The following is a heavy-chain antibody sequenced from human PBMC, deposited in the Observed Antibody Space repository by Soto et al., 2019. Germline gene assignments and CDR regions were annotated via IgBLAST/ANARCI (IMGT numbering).Heavy chain of an antibody. J-gene: IGHJ6*02. Sequence: GASVKVSCKASGYTFTSYGISWVQQAPGQGLEWMGWISAYNGNTNYAQKLQGRVTMTTDTSTSTAYMELRSLRSDDTAVYYCARRLRYFDWLFQDYGMDVWGQGTTVTAP. V-gene: IGHV1-18*01. D-gene: IGHD3-9*01. CDR2: ISAYNGNT. CDR3: ARRLRYFDWLFQDYGMDV. CDR1: GYTFTSYG.